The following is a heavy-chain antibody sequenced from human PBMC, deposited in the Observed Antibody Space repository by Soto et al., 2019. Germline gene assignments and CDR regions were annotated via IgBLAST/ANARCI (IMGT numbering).Heavy chain of an antibody. Sequence: GGSLRLSYAASGFTFSSYDMHWVRQATGKGLEWVSAISGSGGSTYYADSVKGRFTISRDNSKNTLYLQMNSLRAEDTAVYSCAKDLQSYGDYDYYCYGMDVWGLGTRVTVSS. CDR3: AKDLQSYGDYDYYCYGMDV. J-gene: IGHJ6*02. CDR2: ISGSGGST. D-gene: IGHD4-17*01. V-gene: IGHV3-23*01. CDR1: GFTFSSYD.